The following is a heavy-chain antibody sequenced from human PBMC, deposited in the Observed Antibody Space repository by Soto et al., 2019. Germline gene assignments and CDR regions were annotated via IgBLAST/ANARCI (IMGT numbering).Heavy chain of an antibody. J-gene: IGHJ4*02. V-gene: IGHV1-69*04. D-gene: IGHD6-13*01. Sequence: ASVKVSCKASGGTFSSYTISWVRQAPGQGLEWMGRIIPILGIANYAQKFQGRVTITADKSTSTAYMELSSLRSEDTAVYYCAREEYGYSSSWYYFDYWGQGTLVTVSS. CDR1: GGTFSSYT. CDR3: AREEYGYSSSWYYFDY. CDR2: IIPILGIA.